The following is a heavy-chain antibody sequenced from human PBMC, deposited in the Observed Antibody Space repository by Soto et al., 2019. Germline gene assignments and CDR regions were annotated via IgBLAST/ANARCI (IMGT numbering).Heavy chain of an antibody. V-gene: IGHV3-23*01. D-gene: IGHD2-21*02. CDR3: ARDCGGDCYNYYYGMDV. J-gene: IGHJ6*02. CDR1: GFTFSSYS. Sequence: GGSLRLSCAASGFTFSSYSTAWVRQAPGKGLEWVSSISGSGGSPSYADSVQGRFTISRDNPRNTLSLQMNSLRAEDTAVYYCARDCGGDCYNYYYGMDVWGQGTTVTVSS. CDR2: ISGSGGSP.